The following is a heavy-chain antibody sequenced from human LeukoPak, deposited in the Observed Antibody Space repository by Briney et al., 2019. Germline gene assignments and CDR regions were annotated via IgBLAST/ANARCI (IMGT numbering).Heavy chain of an antibody. V-gene: IGHV3-66*01. CDR2: IYSGGST. D-gene: IGHD1-26*01. CDR3: ARGRQIGGTYYAYED. Sequence: GGSLRLSCAASGFTVSTNYMSWVRPAPGKGLEWVSTIYSGGSTYFAGSVKGRFTISRDNSKNMVYLQMNSLRADDTAVYYCARGRQIGGTYYAYEDWGQGTLVTVSS. J-gene: IGHJ4*02. CDR1: GFTVSTNY.